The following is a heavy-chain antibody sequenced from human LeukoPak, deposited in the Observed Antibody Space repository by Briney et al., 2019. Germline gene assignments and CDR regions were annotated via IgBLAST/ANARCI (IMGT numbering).Heavy chain of an antibody. CDR3: ASDYGSGSSYLDY. CDR1: GFTFSSYW. CDR2: IKPDGSEK. Sequence: GGSLRLSCAASGFTFSSYWMSWVRQAPGKGLEWVANIKPDGSEKYYVDSVKGRFTISRDNAKNSLYLQMNSLRAEDTAVYYCASDYGSGSSYLDYWGQGTLVTVSS. V-gene: IGHV3-7*01. J-gene: IGHJ4*02. D-gene: IGHD3-10*01.